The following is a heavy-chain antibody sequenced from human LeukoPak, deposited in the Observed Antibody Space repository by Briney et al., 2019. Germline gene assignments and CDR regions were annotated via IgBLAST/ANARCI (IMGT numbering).Heavy chain of an antibody. D-gene: IGHD1-14*01. J-gene: IGHJ3*01. CDR3: ARGTYNTSPPDL. V-gene: IGHV4-59*01. CDR1: GVSIRSNY. CDR2: IYYTGST. Sequence: SETLSLTCTVSGVSIRSNYWSWVRQPPGKGLEWVGYIYYTGSTKYNPSLKSRVTISVDASRSQFSLKLSSVTAADTAVYYCARGTYNTSPPDLWGQGTMVTVSS.